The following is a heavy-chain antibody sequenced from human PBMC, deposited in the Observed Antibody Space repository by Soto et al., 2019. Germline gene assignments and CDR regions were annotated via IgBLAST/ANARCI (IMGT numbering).Heavy chain of an antibody. J-gene: IGHJ3*02. D-gene: IGHD3-9*01. Sequence: LSLTCAVSGGSISSGGYYWSWIRQHPGKGLEWIGYIYYSGSTYYNPSLKSRVTISVDTSKNQFSQKLSSVTAADTAVYYCARGTIYDLFTGYYAFDIWGQGTMVTVSS. CDR2: IYYSGST. V-gene: IGHV4-31*11. CDR1: GGSISSGGYY. CDR3: ARGTIYDLFTGYYAFDI.